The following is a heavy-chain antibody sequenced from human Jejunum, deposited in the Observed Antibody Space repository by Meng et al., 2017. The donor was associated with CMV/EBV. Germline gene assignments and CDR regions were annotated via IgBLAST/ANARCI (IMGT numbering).Heavy chain of an antibody. J-gene: IGHJ6*02. CDR3: AKDLRIVTYGTYFAMDV. V-gene: IGHV3-23*01. CDR2: ITGSGGRT. D-gene: IGHD1-26*01. CDR1: FIFSNYA. Sequence: FIFSNYAMNWVRHAPGKGLEWLSTITGSGGRTYYADSVKGRFTVSRDNVNNTVYVQMNSLRAEDTAVYYCAKDLRIVTYGTYFAMDVWGQGTTVTVSS.